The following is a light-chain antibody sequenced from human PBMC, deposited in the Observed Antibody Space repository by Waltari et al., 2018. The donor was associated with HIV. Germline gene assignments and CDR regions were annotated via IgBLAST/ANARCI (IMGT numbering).Light chain of an antibody. J-gene: IGLJ2*01. CDR2: DVS. CDR1: SSDVGGYNY. Sequence: QSALTQPRSVSGSPGQSVPISCNGTSSDVGGYNYVSWYQQPPGQAPKFMIYDVSKRPSGVPDRFSGSKSGNTASLTISGLQAEDEADYYCCSYAGNYTFVFGGGTKLTVL. V-gene: IGLV2-11*01. CDR3: CSYAGNYTFV.